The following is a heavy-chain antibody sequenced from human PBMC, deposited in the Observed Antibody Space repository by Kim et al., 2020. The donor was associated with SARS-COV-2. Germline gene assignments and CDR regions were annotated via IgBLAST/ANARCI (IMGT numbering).Heavy chain of an antibody. Sequence: GRFTISRDNAKNSLYLQMNSLRAEDTAVYYCARDLTYGVRGVIIAYGMDVWGQGTTVTVSS. D-gene: IGHD3-10*01. V-gene: IGHV3-11*06. CDR3: ARDLTYGVRGVIIAYGMDV. J-gene: IGHJ6*02.